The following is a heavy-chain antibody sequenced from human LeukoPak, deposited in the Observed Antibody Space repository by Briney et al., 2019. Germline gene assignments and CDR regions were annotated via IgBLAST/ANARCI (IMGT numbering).Heavy chain of an antibody. CDR1: GXTFSSYA. CDR3: ARDGSGWYDY. J-gene: IGHJ4*02. D-gene: IGHD6-19*01. CDR2: ISDRDHNT. V-gene: IGHV3-23*01. Sequence: GGSLRLSCAASGXTFSSYAVTWVRQAPGKGLEWVSSISDRDHNTYYADSVKGRFTISRDNSKNTLYLQMNSLRAEDTAVYYCARDGSGWYDYWGQGILVTVSS.